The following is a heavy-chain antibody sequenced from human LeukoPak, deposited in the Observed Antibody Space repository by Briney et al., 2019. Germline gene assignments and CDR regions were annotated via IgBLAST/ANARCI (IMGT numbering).Heavy chain of an antibody. CDR2: INHSGST. CDR1: GGSYSGYY. D-gene: IGHD2-2*01. V-gene: IGHV4-34*01. Sequence: SETLSLTCAVYGGSYSGYYWSWIRQPPGKGLEWIGEINHSGSTNYNPSLKSRVTISVDTSKNQFSLKLSSVTAADTAVYYCARVEISSTSSDYFDYWGQGTLVTVSS. CDR3: ARVEISSTSSDYFDY. J-gene: IGHJ4*02.